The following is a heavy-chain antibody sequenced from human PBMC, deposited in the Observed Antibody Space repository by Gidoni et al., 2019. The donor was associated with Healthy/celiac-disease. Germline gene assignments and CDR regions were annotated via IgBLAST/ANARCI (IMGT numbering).Heavy chain of an antibody. D-gene: IGHD6-13*01. Sequence: EVQLLESGGGLVQPGGTLRHSCAASGCTFSSYAMRWVRQAPGKGLELVSASSGSGGSTYYADSVKGRFTNSRDNSKNTLYLQMNSLRAEDTAVYYCAKGAAAEGGYWGQGTLVTVSS. CDR1: GCTFSSYA. V-gene: IGHV3-23*01. J-gene: IGHJ4*02. CDR3: AKGAAAEGGY. CDR2: SSGSGGST.